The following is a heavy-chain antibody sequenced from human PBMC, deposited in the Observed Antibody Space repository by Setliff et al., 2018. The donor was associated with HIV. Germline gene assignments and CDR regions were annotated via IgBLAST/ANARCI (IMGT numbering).Heavy chain of an antibody. D-gene: IGHD4-17*01. J-gene: IGHJ5*02. V-gene: IGHV1-69*10. CDR1: GGTFKSLA. CDR2: ILPVNGIT. Sequence: ASVKVSCKSSGGTFKSLAFNWFRQAPGQGLEWVGGILPVNGITNYAQRFRGRLTITADKSTSTAYMELRDLRPQDTAFYFCSRDNSNNILFLQMNSLLAEDTAVYYCAKGVKFLDPWGQGTLVTVSS. CDR3: SRDNSNNILFLQMNSLLAEDTAVYYCAKGVKFLDP.